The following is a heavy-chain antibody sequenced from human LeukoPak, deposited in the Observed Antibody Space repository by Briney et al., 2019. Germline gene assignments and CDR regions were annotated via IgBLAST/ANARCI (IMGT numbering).Heavy chain of an antibody. J-gene: IGHJ4*02. CDR2: INPNSGGT. V-gene: IGHV1-2*02. CDR3: ARVRWYSSGWSTMGPLDY. Sequence: ASVKVSCKASGYTFTGYYMHWVRQAPGQGLEWMGWINPNSGGTNYAQKFQGRVTMTTDTSTSTAYMELRSLRSDDTAVYYCARVRWYSSGWSTMGPLDYWGQGTLVTVSS. D-gene: IGHD6-19*01. CDR1: GYTFTGYY.